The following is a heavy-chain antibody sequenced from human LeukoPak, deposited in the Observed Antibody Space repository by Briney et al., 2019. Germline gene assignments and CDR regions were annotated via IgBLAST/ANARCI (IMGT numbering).Heavy chain of an antibody. D-gene: IGHD3-22*01. CDR1: IESFSGHY. CDR2: IYYSGST. J-gene: IGHJ4*02. Sequence: PSETLSLTCAVYIESFSGHYWSWIRQPPGKGLEWIGYIYYSGSTNYNPSLKSRVTISVDTSKNQFSLKLSSVTAADTAVYYCAAYDSSGYNYYFDYWGQGTLVTVSS. V-gene: IGHV4-59*08. CDR3: AAYDSSGYNYYFDY.